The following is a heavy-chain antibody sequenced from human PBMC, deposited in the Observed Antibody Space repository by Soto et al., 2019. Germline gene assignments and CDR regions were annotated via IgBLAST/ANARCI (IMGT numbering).Heavy chain of an antibody. J-gene: IGHJ4*02. CDR3: ASPPGYCSSTSCNEHHVDY. D-gene: IGHD2-2*01. CDR1: GFTFSSYW. CDR2: IKQDGSEK. Sequence: GGSLRLSCAASGFTFSSYWMSWVRQAPGKGLEWVANIKQDGSEKYYVDSVKGRFTISRDNAKNSLYLQMNSLRAEDTAVYYCASPPGYCSSTSCNEHHVDYWGQGTLVTVSS. V-gene: IGHV3-7*01.